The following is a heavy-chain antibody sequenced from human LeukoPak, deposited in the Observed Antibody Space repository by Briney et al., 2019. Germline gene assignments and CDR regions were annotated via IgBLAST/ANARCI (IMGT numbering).Heavy chain of an antibody. J-gene: IGHJ6*03. CDR3: AGSYYDFWSGYYKNYYYYMDV. CDR2: INPDSGDT. Sequence: ASVKVSCKTSGYTFTNYGVSWVRQAPGQGLEWMGWINPDSGDTSYAQKFQGRVTMTRDTSISTVYVELSSLRSEDTAVYYCAGSYYDFWSGYYKNYYYYMDVWGKGTTVTVSS. CDR1: GYTFTNYG. D-gene: IGHD3-3*01. V-gene: IGHV1-2*02.